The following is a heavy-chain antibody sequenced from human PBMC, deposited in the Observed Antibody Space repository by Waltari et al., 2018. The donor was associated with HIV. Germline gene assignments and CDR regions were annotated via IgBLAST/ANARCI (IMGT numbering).Heavy chain of an antibody. Sequence: QEHLIQSGPQLRKPGASVRVSCRAPGFTLASYYMNWLRQSPGEGLEWLGRISPRSGDTNYVPKFQVRVLMTLNISLNTAYLDLKDLTSGDTAVYFCARTYFFDYSDYYSPAFDLWGQGTTVVVSS. D-gene: IGHD3-22*01. J-gene: IGHJ3*01. CDR3: ARTYFFDYSDYYSPAFDL. CDR1: GFTLASYY. CDR2: ISPRSGDT. V-gene: IGHV1-2*06.